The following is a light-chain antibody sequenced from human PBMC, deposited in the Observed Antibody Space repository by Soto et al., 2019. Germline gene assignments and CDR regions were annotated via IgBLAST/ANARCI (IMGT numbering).Light chain of an antibody. Sequence: EIVMTQSPATLSVSPGETASLSCRASQSAGNFLAWYQQKPGQAPRLLIYYISTRATGIPARFSGSGSGTEFTLTINSLQSEDSAVYYCQQYGSSPWTFGQGTK. J-gene: IGKJ1*01. CDR3: QQYGSSPWT. CDR2: YIS. V-gene: IGKV3D-15*02. CDR1: QSAGNF.